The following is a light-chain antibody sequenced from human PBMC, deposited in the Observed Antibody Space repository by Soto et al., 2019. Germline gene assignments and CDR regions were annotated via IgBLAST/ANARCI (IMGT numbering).Light chain of an antibody. V-gene: IGLV2-8*01. CDR2: EVT. Sequence: QSALTQPPSASGSPGLSVTISCTGTSSDVGGYNYVSWYQQYPGRAPKLMIYEVTKRPSGVPDRFSGSKSGNTASLTVSGLQAEDEADYYCSSYAASNNFYFVFGGGTKLTVL. CDR1: SSDVGGYNY. CDR3: SSYAASNNFYFV. J-gene: IGLJ3*02.